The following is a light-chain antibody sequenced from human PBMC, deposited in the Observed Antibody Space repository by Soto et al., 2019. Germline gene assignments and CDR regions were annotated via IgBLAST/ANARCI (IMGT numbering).Light chain of an antibody. CDR1: QSVGNN. CDR2: EAS. CDR3: QQHANWPLT. V-gene: IGKV3-11*01. Sequence: EIVLTQSRATLSLSPGERATLSCRASQSVGNNLAWYQQKPGQAPGLLIYEASTRATGIPARFSGSGSGTDFTLTISSLEPEDFAVYYCQQHANWPLTFGGGTKVDIK. J-gene: IGKJ4*01.